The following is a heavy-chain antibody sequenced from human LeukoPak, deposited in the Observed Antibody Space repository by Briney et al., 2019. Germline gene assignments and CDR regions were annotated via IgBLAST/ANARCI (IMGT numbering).Heavy chain of an antibody. V-gene: IGHV3-23*01. D-gene: IGHD2-15*01. CDR2: ISNSGGST. J-gene: IGHJ4*02. CDR1: GFTFSSYV. CDR3: AREFGYADDYFDY. Sequence: GGSLRLSCAASGFTFSSYVMSWVRQAPGKGLEWVSSISNSGGSTYYADSVKGRFTISRDNSKNTLYLQMNSLRAEDTAVYYCAREFGYADDYFDYWGQGTLVTVSS.